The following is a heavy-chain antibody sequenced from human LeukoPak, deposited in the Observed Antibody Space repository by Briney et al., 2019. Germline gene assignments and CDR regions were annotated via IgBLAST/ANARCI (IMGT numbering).Heavy chain of an antibody. D-gene: IGHD3-22*01. V-gene: IGHV3-7*01. J-gene: IGHJ4*02. CDR3: AKDDYYDTSGYRG. CDR1: GFTFSSYW. Sequence: GGSLRLSCAASGFTFSSYWMSWVRQAPGKGLEWVANIKQDGSEKYYADSVKGRFTISRDNSKNTLYLQMNSLRAEDTAVYYCAKDDYYDTSGYRGWGQGTLVTVSS. CDR2: IKQDGSEK.